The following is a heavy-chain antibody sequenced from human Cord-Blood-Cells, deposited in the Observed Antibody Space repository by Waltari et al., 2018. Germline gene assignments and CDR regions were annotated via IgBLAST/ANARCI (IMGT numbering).Heavy chain of an antibody. CDR1: GGTFSSYA. CDR2: IIPIFGTA. V-gene: IGHV1-69*01. J-gene: IGHJ4*02. CDR3: ARGYSGSPYYFDY. D-gene: IGHD1-26*01. Sequence: KASGGTFSSYAISWVRQAPGQGLEWMGGIIPIFGTANYAQKFQGRVTITADESTSTAYMELSSLRSEDTAVYYCARGYSGSPYYFDYWGQGTLVTVSS.